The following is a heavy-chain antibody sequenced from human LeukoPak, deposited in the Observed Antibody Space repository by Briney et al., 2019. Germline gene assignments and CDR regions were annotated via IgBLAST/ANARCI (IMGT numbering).Heavy chain of an antibody. Sequence: SETLSLTCTVSGGSISSYHWSWIRQPPGKGLEWIGYIYYSGSTNYNPSLKSRVTISVDTSKNQFSLKLSSVTAADTAVYYCARGRRVSAAAAKYYLDYWGQGTLVTVSS. CDR1: GGSISSYH. CDR2: IYYSGST. CDR3: ARGRRVSAAAAKYYLDY. J-gene: IGHJ4*02. D-gene: IGHD6-13*01. V-gene: IGHV4-59*01.